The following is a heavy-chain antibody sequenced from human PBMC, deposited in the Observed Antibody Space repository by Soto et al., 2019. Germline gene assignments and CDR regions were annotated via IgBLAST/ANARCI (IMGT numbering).Heavy chain of an antibody. J-gene: IGHJ4*02. D-gene: IGHD6-6*01. CDR1: GYRFTDHL. CDR3: ATRHSSPSYDF. V-gene: IGHV5-51*01. CDR2: IYPGDSDV. Sequence: GGSLKMSCKGSGYRFTDHLIGWVRQRPGKGLEWMGVIYPGDSDVRITPSFQGQVTISVDKSINTAYLQWSSLKASDTAFYYCATRHSSPSYDFWGQGTLVTVSS.